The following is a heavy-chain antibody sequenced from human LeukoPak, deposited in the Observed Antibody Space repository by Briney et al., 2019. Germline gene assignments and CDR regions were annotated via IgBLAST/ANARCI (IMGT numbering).Heavy chain of an antibody. CDR1: GFTFSNHA. CDR3: ARRITAASTYYFDY. J-gene: IGHJ4*02. D-gene: IGHD6-25*01. Sequence: PGGSLRLSCVASGFTFSNHAMNWVRQAPGKGLEWVSSISANGINTYYADSVKGRFTISRDNSKNTLYLQMNSLRAEDAAVDYCARRITAASTYYFDYWGQGTLVPVSS. V-gene: IGHV3-23*01. CDR2: ISANGINT.